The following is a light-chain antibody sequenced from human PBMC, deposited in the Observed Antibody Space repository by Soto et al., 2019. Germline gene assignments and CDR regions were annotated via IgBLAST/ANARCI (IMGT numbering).Light chain of an antibody. CDR2: EDN. Sequence: NFMLTQPHSVSESPGKTVTISCTRSSGSIASNYVQWYQQHPGSAPTTVIYEDNQRPSGVPDRFSGSIDSSSNSASLTISGLKTEDEADYYCQSYDSSNHRVVFGGGTKLTVL. CDR1: SGSIASNY. CDR3: QSYDSSNHRVV. V-gene: IGLV6-57*04. J-gene: IGLJ2*01.